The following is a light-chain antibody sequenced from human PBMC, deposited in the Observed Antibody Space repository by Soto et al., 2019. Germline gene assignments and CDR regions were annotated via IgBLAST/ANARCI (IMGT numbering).Light chain of an antibody. V-gene: IGLV8-61*01. CDR3: VLYMGLGISV. J-gene: IGLJ2*01. CDR1: SGSVSTNYY. CDR2: NTN. Sequence: QTVVTQEPSFSVSPGGTDTFTCGLSSGSVSTNYYPSWYQQTPGQAPRTLIYNTNSRSSGVPDRFSGSILGNKAALTITGAQADDESDYYCVLYMGLGISVFGGGTKVTVL.